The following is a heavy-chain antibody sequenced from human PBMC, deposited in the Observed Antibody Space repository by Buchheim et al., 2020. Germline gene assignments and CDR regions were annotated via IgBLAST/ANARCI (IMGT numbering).Heavy chain of an antibody. V-gene: IGHV3-33*06. CDR1: GFTFGSSA. D-gene: IGHD3-16*01. CDR3: AKVPRFDTWYFDL. Sequence: QVQLVESGGGVVQPGRSLRLSCAASGFTFGSSAMHWVRQAPGKGLEWVAAIWYDGSSQYYSDSVRGRFTISRDISQKKLYLQMDSLKAEDTAMYYCAKVPRFDTWYFDLWGRGTL. CDR2: IWYDGSSQ. J-gene: IGHJ2*01.